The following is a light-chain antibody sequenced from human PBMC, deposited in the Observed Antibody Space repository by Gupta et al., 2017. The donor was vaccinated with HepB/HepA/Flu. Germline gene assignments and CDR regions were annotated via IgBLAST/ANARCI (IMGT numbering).Light chain of an antibody. V-gene: IGLV2-14*03. Sequence: QSALTQPASVSGSPGQSITISCTGTNSDVGGYNYVSWSQQHPGKAPKLMIYDVNNRPSGVSNRFSGSKSGNTASLTISGLQAEDEADYYCSSYTSSNTYVFGTGTKVTVL. CDR1: NSDVGGYNY. J-gene: IGLJ1*01. CDR2: DVN. CDR3: SSYTSSNTYV.